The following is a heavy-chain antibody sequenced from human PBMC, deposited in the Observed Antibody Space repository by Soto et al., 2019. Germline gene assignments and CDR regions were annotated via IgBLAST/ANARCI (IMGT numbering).Heavy chain of an antibody. V-gene: IGHV3-30-3*01. CDR1: RFTFSTYS. J-gene: IGHJ4*02. CDR3: ARAIWFGELLEPPDH. Sequence: QVQLVESGGGVVQPGRSLRLSCAASRFTFSTYSMHWVRQAPGKGLEWVAMISYDGSNKYYADSVKGRFTISRDNSKNTLYLHMNSLRAEDTAVYHCARAIWFGELLEPPDHWGQGTLVTVSS. CDR2: ISYDGSNK. D-gene: IGHD3-10*01.